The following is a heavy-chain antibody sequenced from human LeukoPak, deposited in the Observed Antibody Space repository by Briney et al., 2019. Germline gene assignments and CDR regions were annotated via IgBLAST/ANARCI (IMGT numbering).Heavy chain of an antibody. Sequence: SEALSVTCTVSGGSISSYYWNWIRQPPGKGLECSGYISYSVSTNYNPSLKSRVTISVDTSKNQFSLKLSSVNAAAPAVSSCESFQNYYYYSMDVWGKGTPITVSS. V-gene: IGHV4-59*01. CDR1: GGSISSYY. CDR3: ESFQNYYYYSMDV. CDR2: ISYSVST. D-gene: IGHD2/OR15-2a*01. J-gene: IGHJ6*03.